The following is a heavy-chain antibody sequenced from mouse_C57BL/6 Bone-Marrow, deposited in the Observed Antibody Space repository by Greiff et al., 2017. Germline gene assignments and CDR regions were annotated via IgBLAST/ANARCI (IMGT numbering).Heavy chain of an antibody. D-gene: IGHD2-2*01. CDR3: ARDRGLRRFAY. V-gene: IGHV3-6*01. J-gene: IGHJ3*01. CDR2: ISYDGSN. CDR1: GYSITSGYY. Sequence: DVKLQESGPGLVKPSQSLSLTCSVTGYSITSGYYWNWIRQFPGNKLEWMGYISYDGSNNYNPSLKNRISITRETSKNQFFLKLNSVTTEDTATYYCARDRGLRRFAYWGQGTLVTVSA.